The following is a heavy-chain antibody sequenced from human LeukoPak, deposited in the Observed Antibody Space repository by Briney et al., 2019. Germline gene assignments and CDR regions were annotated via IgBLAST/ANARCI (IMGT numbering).Heavy chain of an antibody. V-gene: IGHV3-23*01. CDR2: ISCSGGNT. D-gene: IGHD3-10*01. J-gene: IGHJ5*02. CDR1: GFTFSSYA. CDR3: ASSWGFGELTWFDP. Sequence: GGSLRLSCAASGFTFSSYAMRWVRQAPGKGLEWVSAISCSGGNTYYADSVKGRFTISRDNSKNTLYLQMNSLRAEDTAVYYCASSWGFGELTWFDPWGQGTLVSVSS.